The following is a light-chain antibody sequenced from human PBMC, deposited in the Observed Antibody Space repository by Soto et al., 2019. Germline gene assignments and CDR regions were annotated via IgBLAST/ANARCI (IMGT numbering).Light chain of an antibody. CDR1: SSDVGGYNY. V-gene: IGLV2-14*01. J-gene: IGLJ3*02. Sequence: QSALTQPASVSGSPGQSITISCTGTSSDVGGYNYVSWYQQYPGKAPRLMIYDVSNRPSGVSNRFSGSKSGSTASLTISGLQAEDEADYYCSSYTINSAGVFGGGTQVTVL. CDR2: DVS. CDR3: SSYTINSAGV.